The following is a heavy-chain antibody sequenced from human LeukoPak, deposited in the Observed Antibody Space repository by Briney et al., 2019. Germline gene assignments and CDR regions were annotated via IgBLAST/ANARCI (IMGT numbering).Heavy chain of an antibody. CDR1: GYTFTSYY. CDR2: INPSGGST. Sequence: ASVKVSCKASGYTFTSYYMHWVRQAPGQGLEWMGIINPSGGSTSYAQKFQGRVTMTRDTSTSTVYMELSSLRSEDTAVYYCARDPPQRITIFPTYLDYWGQGTLVTVSS. CDR3: ARDPPQRITIFPTYLDY. V-gene: IGHV1-46*01. D-gene: IGHD3-9*01. J-gene: IGHJ4*02.